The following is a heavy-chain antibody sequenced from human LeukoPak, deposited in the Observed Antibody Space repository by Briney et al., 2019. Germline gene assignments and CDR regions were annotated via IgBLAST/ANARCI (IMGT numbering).Heavy chain of an antibody. Sequence: PGGSLRLSCVASGFTFSSYTMNWVRQAPGKGLEWVSCISSSSSTIYYADSVKGRLTISRDNAKDSLYLQMNSLRVEDTAVYYCARRSDYLGYWGQGTLVTVSS. CDR3: ARRSDYLGY. J-gene: IGHJ4*02. D-gene: IGHD3-3*01. CDR1: GFTFSSYT. CDR2: ISSSSSTI. V-gene: IGHV3-48*01.